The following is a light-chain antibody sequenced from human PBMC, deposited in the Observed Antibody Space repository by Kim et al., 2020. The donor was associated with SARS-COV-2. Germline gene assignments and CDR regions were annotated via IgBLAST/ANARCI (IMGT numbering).Light chain of an antibody. V-gene: IGKV1-27*01. CDR2: AAS. J-gene: IGKJ1*01. CDR1: QDISNY. CDR3: QKCDSAPWT. Sequence: ASVGDRVTITCRASQDISNYLAWYQLKPGKAPKLLIYAASALQRGVPSRFSGSGSGTDFTLTVTSLQPDDVATYYCQKCDSAPWTFGQGTKVDIK.